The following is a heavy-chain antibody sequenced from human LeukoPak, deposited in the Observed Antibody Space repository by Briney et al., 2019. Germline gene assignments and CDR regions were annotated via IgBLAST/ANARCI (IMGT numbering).Heavy chain of an antibody. J-gene: IGHJ4*02. Sequence: PGGSLRLSCAASGFTFSSYAMSWVRQAPGKGLEWVSAISGSGGSTYYADSVKGRFTISRDNSKNTLYLQMNSLRAEDTAVYYCAKVKGAIVGATTIDYWGQGTLVTVSS. D-gene: IGHD1-26*01. CDR3: AKVKGAIVGATTIDY. V-gene: IGHV3-23*01. CDR1: GFTFSSYA. CDR2: ISGSGGST.